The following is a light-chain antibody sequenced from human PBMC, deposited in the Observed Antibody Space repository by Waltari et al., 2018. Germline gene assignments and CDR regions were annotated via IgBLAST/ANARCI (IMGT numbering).Light chain of an antibody. Sequence: QSVLTQPPPVSGAPGQRVTTACTGSSSNLGAGHDVHWYHPLPGRAPRRLNSNNTKRPSGGPDRISGSHSGTSASLVITGLQAEDEAEFYCQSYDDSLSGYVFGGGTKLTVL. J-gene: IGLJ3*02. CDR3: QSYDDSLSGYV. CDR1: SSNLGAGHD. V-gene: IGLV1-40*01. CDR2: NNT.